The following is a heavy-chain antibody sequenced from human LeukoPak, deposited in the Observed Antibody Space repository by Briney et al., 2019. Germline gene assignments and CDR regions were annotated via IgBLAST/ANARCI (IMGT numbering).Heavy chain of an antibody. CDR3: VRERGSSSSWYTF. D-gene: IGHD6-13*01. CDR1: GFTFSSYS. J-gene: IGHJ4*02. Sequence: GWSLRLSCAASGFTFSSYSMNWVRQAPGKGLEWVSYISSRSATIYYADSVKGRFTISRDNAKNSLYLQMNSLRAEDTAVYYCVRERGSSSSWYTFWGQGTLVTVSS. V-gene: IGHV3-48*01. CDR2: ISSRSATI.